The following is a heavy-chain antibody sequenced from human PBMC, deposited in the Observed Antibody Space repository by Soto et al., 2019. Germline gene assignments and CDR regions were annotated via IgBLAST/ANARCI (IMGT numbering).Heavy chain of an antibody. CDR1: GYTFTSYG. V-gene: IGHV1-18*04. J-gene: IGHJ6*02. Sequence: VASVKVSCKASGYTFTSYGISWVRQAPGQGLEWMGWISAYNGNTNYAQKLQGRVTMTTDTSTSTAYMELRSLRSDDTAVYYCARDMPPTYYYDSSGYYYHYGMDVWGQGTTVTVSS. D-gene: IGHD3-22*01. CDR3: ARDMPPTYYYDSSGYYYHYGMDV. CDR2: ISAYNGNT.